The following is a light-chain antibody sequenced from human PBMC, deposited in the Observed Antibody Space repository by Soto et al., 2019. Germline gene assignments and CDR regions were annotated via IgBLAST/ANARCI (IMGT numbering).Light chain of an antibody. Sequence: QSVLTQPPSASGSPGQSVTISCTGTSSDVGAYNYVSWYQHHPGKAPKLIIFDVNKRPSGVPDRFSGSKFGNTASLTISGLQAEDEADYYCNSYAGWIYVFGTGTKVTVL. V-gene: IGLV2-8*01. CDR3: NSYAGWIYV. CDR2: DVN. CDR1: SSDVGAYNY. J-gene: IGLJ1*01.